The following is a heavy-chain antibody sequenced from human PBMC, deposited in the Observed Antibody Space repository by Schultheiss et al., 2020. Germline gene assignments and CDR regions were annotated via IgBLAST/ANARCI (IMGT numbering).Heavy chain of an antibody. V-gene: IGHV4-38-2*02. CDR3: AREEYSSSAHYYYGMDV. CDR1: GYSISSGYY. J-gene: IGHJ6*02. Sequence: SETLSLTCAVSGYSISSGYYWGWIRQPPGKGLEWIGSIYHSGSTYYNPSLKSRVTISVDTSKNQFSLKLSSVTAADTAVYYCAREEYSSSAHYYYGMDVWGQGTTVTVSS. D-gene: IGHD6-6*01. CDR2: IYHSGST.